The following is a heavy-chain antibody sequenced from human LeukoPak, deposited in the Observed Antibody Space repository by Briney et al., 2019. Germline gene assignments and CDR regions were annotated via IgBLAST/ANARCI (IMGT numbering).Heavy chain of an antibody. CDR1: GGTFSSYA. CDR3: ASHSSSPYYYYGMDV. D-gene: IGHD6-6*01. J-gene: IGHJ6*02. CDR2: IIPVFGTA. Sequence: EASVNVSCKASGGTFSSYAISWVRQAPGQGLEWMGGIIPVFGTANYAQKFQGRVSITADESTSTAYMELSSLTSEDTAVYYCASHSSSPYYYYGMDVWGQGTTVTVSS. V-gene: IGHV1-69*13.